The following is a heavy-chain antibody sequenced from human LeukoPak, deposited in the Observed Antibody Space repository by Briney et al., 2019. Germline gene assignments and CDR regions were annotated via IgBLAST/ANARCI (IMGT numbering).Heavy chain of an antibody. V-gene: IGHV4-59*13. CDR3: ARGQRNYFRAVDD. Sequence: SETLSLTCTVSGASISTYYWSWIRQPPGKGLEWIGYIFYSGNTNYNPSLKSRVTISVDTSNNQFSLKLRSVTDADAAVYYCARGQRNYFRAVDDWGQGTLVTVSS. D-gene: IGHD1-7*01. J-gene: IGHJ4*02. CDR2: IFYSGNT. CDR1: GASISTYY.